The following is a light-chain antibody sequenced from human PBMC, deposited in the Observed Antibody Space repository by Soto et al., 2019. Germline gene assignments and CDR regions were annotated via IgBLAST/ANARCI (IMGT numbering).Light chain of an antibody. J-gene: IGKJ1*01. V-gene: IGKV3D-15*01. CDR1: QSVSQSVTTN. CDR3: QQYNHWPRWT. CDR2: DTS. Sequence: EIVMMQFPATLSVSPGERVTLSCRASQSVSQSVTTNLAWYQQKPGQAPRLLIYDTSTRATGIPARFSGSGSGTEFTLTISSLQSEDFAVYYCQQYNHWPRWTFGQGTKVDIK.